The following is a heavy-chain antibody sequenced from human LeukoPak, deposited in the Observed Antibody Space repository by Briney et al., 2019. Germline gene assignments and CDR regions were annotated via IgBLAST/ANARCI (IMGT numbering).Heavy chain of an antibody. CDR1: GGSISSGGYY. Sequence: SETLSLTCTVSGGSISSGGYYWSWIPQHPGKGLEWIGYIYYSGSTYYNPSLKSRVTISVDTSKNQFSLKLSSVTAADTAVYYCARDLGDYGGSDYWGQGTLVTVSS. V-gene: IGHV4-31*03. CDR3: ARDLGDYGGSDY. J-gene: IGHJ4*02. D-gene: IGHD4-17*01. CDR2: IYYSGST.